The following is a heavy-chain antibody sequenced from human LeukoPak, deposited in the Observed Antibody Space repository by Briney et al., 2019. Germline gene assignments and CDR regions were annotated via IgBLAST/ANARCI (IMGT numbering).Heavy chain of an antibody. D-gene: IGHD3-3*01. CDR2: INPDGSEK. V-gene: IGHV3-7*01. CDR1: GFTFSNYW. Sequence: GGSLRLSCAASGFTFSNYWMKWVRQPSGKGLEWVATINPDGSEKLYVDSVKGRFTISRDNAENSLYLQMNGLRAEDTAVYYCATYYDFWSAYRSDYWGQGTLVTVSS. J-gene: IGHJ4*02. CDR3: ATYYDFWSAYRSDY.